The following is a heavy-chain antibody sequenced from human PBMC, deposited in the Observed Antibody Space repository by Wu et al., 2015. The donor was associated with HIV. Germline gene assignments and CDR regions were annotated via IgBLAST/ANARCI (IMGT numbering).Heavy chain of an antibody. V-gene: IGHV1-2*02. CDR1: GYTFTGYY. J-gene: IGHJ4*02. D-gene: IGHD3-3*01. Sequence: VRLVQSGAEVKKPGASVRVSCKTSGYTFTGYYMHWVRQAPGQGLEWMGWIDPNRGDTNYAQKFQGRVVLTRDSSISTAYMDLSSLTSADTAIYYCARDEMTGFFESDYWGQGTLVTVSS. CDR3: ARDEMTGFFESDY. CDR2: IDPNRGDT.